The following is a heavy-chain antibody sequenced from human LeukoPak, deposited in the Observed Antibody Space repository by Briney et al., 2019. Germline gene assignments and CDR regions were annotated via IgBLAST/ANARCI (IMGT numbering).Heavy chain of an antibody. CDR3: ARDQSDYYGSGSYSEGSY. J-gene: IGHJ4*02. CDR1: GFSFASYE. Sequence: GGSLRLSCAASGFSFASYEMNWVRQAPGKGLEWVSHISSDGRVGRYLDSVKGRFTISRDNAKNSLYLQMNGLRDEDTAVYYCARDQSDYYGSGSYSEGSYWGQGTLVTVSS. D-gene: IGHD3-10*01. CDR2: ISSDGRVG. V-gene: IGHV3-48*03.